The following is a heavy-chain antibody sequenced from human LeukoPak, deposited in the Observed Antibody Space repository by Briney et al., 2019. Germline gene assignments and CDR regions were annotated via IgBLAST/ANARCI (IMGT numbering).Heavy chain of an antibody. V-gene: IGHV3-7*01. Sequence: GGSLTLPCAASGFTFSSYGMSWVRQAPGKGLKWVANIKQDGSEKYYVDSVKGRFTISRDNAKNSLYLQMNSLRAEDTAVYYCARDYPRAGTKWFDPWGQGTLVTVSS. D-gene: IGHD6-19*01. J-gene: IGHJ5*02. CDR2: IKQDGSEK. CDR3: ARDYPRAGTKWFDP. CDR1: GFTFSSYG.